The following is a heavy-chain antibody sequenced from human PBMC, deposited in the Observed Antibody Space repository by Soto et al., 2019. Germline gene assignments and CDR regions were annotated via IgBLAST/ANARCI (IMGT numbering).Heavy chain of an antibody. CDR3: ARDDVLCDGGRCYPVPLDV. D-gene: IGHD2-15*01. CDR1: GFTVSSKY. J-gene: IGHJ6*04. CDR2: IQSGGPT. Sequence: GGSLRLSCAASGFTVSSKYMSWVRQAPGKGLEWVSLIQSGGPTYYADSVKGRFTISRDTSENTVHLQMDSLRAEDTAVYYCARDDVLCDGGRCYPVPLDVWGTGTTVTVSS. V-gene: IGHV3-66*01.